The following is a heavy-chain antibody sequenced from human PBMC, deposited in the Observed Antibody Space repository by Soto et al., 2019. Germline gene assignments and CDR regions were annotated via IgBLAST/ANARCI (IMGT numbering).Heavy chain of an antibody. D-gene: IGHD2-2*01. CDR3: ARRGIGDIVVVPAAKTNQYYYYYYMDV. Sequence: SETLSLTCTVSGGPISSYYWSWIRQPPGKGLEWIGYIYYGGSTNYNPSLKSRVTILVDTSKNQFSLKLSSVTAADTAVYYCARRGIGDIVVVPAAKTNQYYYYYYMDVWGKGTTVTVSS. CDR2: IYYGGST. CDR1: GGPISSYY. V-gene: IGHV4-59*08. J-gene: IGHJ6*03.